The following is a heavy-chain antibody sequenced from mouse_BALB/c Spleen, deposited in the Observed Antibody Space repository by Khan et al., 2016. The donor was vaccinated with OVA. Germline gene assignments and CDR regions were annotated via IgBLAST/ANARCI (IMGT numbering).Heavy chain of an antibody. D-gene: IGHD2-14*01. CDR2: INPNNGYT. Sequence: QVQLKQSGAELARPGASVKMSCKTSGYTFTSYTIHWIKLRPGQGLEWIGYINPNNGYTNYNQKFKDKATLTADKSSTTVYMQLSSLTSDDSAIYNGVRDGAYYRNEGWFAYWGQGTLVTGSA. J-gene: IGHJ3*01. CDR1: GYTFTSYT. V-gene: IGHV1-4*01. CDR3: VRDGAYYRNEGWFAY.